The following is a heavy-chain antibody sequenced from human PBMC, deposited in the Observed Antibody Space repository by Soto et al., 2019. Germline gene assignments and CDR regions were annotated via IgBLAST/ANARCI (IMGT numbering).Heavy chain of an antibody. J-gene: IGHJ4*02. CDR2: ISYDGSNK. D-gene: IGHD6-19*01. CDR1: GFTFSSYA. CDR3: EGDPDSGWTHGYFDY. V-gene: IGHV3-30-3*01. Sequence: QVQLVESGGGVVQPVRSLRLSCAASGFTFSSYAMHWVRQAPGKGLEWVAVISYDGSNKYYADSVQGRFTISRDNSKTPLYLQKNSRREEDTAVYYCEGDPDSGWTHGYFDYWGQGTLVTVSS.